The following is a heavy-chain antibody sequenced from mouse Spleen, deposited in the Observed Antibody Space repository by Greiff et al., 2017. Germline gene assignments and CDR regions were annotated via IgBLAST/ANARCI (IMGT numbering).Heavy chain of an antibody. CDR1: GYTFTSYW. Sequence: VQLQQPGAELVRPGTSVKLSCKASGYTFTSYWMHWVKQRPGQGLEWIGVIDPSDSYTNYNQKFKGKATLTVDTSSSTAYMQLSSLTSEDSAVYYCARRTGYFDVWGAGTTVTVSS. CDR2: IDPSDSYT. J-gene: IGHJ1*01. V-gene: IGHV1-59*01. CDR3: ARRTGYFDV.